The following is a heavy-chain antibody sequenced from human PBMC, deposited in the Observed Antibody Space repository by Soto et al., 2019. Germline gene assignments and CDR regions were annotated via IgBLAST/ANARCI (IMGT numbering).Heavy chain of an antibody. CDR3: ATSPVTPLIFDY. V-gene: IGHV1-69*13. J-gene: IGHJ4*02. CDR1: GGTFSSYA. Sequence: GASVKVSCKASGGTFSSYAISWVRQAPGQGLEWMGGIIPIFGTANYAQKFQGRVTITADESTSTAYMELSSLRSEDTAVYYCATSPVTPLIFDYWGQGTLVTVSS. D-gene: IGHD4-4*01. CDR2: IIPIFGTA.